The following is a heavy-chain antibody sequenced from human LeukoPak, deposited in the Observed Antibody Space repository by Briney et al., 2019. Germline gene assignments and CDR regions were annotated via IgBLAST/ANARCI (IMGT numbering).Heavy chain of an antibody. CDR2: ISGSGGST. CDR1: GFTFSSYA. Sequence: PGGSLRLSCAASGFTFSSYAMSWVRQAPGKGLEWVSAISGSGGSTYYADSVKGRFTISRDNSKKTLYLQMNSLRAEDTAVYYCAKVLERITIFGVVKWYYFDYWGQGTLVTVSS. D-gene: IGHD3-3*01. CDR3: AKVLERITIFGVVKWYYFDY. V-gene: IGHV3-23*01. J-gene: IGHJ4*02.